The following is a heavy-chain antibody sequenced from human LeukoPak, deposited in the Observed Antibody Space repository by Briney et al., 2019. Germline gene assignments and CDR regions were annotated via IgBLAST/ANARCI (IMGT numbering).Heavy chain of an antibody. V-gene: IGHV2-5*02. Sequence: SGPTLVKPTQTLTLTCTFSGFSLSTSGVGVGWIRQPPGKALEWLAVIYWDDDKRYSPSLKSRLTITKDTSENQVVLTMTSMDPVDTATYYCAHSPTLNTVYVYWGQGTLVTVSS. CDR3: AHSPTLNTVYVY. CDR1: GFSLSTSGVG. D-gene: IGHD3-16*01. J-gene: IGHJ4*02. CDR2: IYWDDDK.